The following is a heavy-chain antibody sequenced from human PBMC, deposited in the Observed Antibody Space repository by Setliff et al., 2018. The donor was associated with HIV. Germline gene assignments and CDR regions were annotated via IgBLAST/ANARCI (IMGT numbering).Heavy chain of an antibody. V-gene: IGHV4-39*01. CDR1: GGSISSSSYY. J-gene: IGHJ3*01. D-gene: IGHD7-27*01. CDR3: ARPTGGGNFDV. CDR2: INYAGLT. Sequence: PSETLSLTCTVSGGSISSSSYYWGWIRQPPGKGLEWTGEINYAGLTDYNPSLTSRVSMAVDTSRNHFSLNLASVTAADTAVYYCARPTGGGNFDVWGTGTMVTVSS.